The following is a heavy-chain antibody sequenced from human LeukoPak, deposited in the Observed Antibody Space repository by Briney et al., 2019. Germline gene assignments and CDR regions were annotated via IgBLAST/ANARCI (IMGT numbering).Heavy chain of an antibody. CDR1: GYTFTDYY. CDR3: AREATVTTAWGY. CDR2: INPNSGGT. J-gene: IGHJ4*02. D-gene: IGHD4-17*01. V-gene: IGHV1-2*02. Sequence: ASVKVSCKASGYTFTDYYIHWVRQVPGQGLEWMGWINPNSGGTNYAQKFQGRVTMTTDTAISTAYMELSRLRSDDTAVYYCAREATVTTAWGYWGQGTLVTVSS.